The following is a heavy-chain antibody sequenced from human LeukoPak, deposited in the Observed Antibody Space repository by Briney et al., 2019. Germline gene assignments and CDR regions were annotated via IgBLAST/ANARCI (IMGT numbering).Heavy chain of an antibody. Sequence: GESLKISCKASGYSFTSYWIGWVRQMPGKGLEWMGIIYPGDSDTTYSPSFQGQVTISVDKSISTAYLRWSSLKASDSAMYYCARDVEMATISGGAFDIWGQGTMVTVSS. D-gene: IGHD5-24*01. CDR3: ARDVEMATISGGAFDI. CDR2: IYPGDSDT. V-gene: IGHV5-51*01. CDR1: GYSFTSYW. J-gene: IGHJ3*02.